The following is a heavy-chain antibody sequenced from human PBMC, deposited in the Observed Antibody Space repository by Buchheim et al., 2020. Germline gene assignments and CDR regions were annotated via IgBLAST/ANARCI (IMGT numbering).Heavy chain of an antibody. CDR1: GDSISSNYW. V-gene: IGHV4-4*02. J-gene: IGHJ4*02. Sequence: QVQLQESGPGLVKPSGTLSLTCAVSGDSISSNYWWTWVRQPPGKGLEWIGEIYRSGSTNYNPSLKSRVIISQDKSKNEFSLRLTSATAADTAIYYCASILGGCSATSCYLLHWGQGTL. CDR3: ASILGGCSATSCYLLH. D-gene: IGHD2-2*01. CDR2: IYRSGST.